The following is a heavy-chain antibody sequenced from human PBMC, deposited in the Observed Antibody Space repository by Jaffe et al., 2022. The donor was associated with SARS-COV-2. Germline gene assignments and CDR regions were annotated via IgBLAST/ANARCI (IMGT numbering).Heavy chain of an antibody. CDR2: INSDGSST. Sequence: EVQLVESGGGLVQPGGSLRLSCAASGFTFSSYWMHWVRQAPGKGLVWVSRINSDGSSTSYADSVKGRFTISRDNAKNTLYLQMNSLRAEDTAVYYCARGALDDSSGYYSSYFDYWGQGTLVTVSS. CDR1: GFTFSSYW. J-gene: IGHJ4*02. CDR3: ARGALDDSSGYYSSYFDY. V-gene: IGHV3-74*01. D-gene: IGHD3-22*01.